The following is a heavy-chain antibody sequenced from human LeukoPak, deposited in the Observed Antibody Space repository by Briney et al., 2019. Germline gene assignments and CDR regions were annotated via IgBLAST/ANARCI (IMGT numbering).Heavy chain of an antibody. V-gene: IGHV3-7*01. Sequence: GGSLRLSCAASGVTFSSYWMSWVRQAPGKGLEWVATIRQDGSQKYYVDSVKGRFTISRDNAKNSMYLQMSSLRAEDTAVYYCARESGSVTSEVDFDYWGQGTLVTVSS. CDR3: ARESGSVTSEVDFDY. D-gene: IGHD4-17*01. CDR2: IRQDGSQK. J-gene: IGHJ4*02. CDR1: GVTFSSYW.